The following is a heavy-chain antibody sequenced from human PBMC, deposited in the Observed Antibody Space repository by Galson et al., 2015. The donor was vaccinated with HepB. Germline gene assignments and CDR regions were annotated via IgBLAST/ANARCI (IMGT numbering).Heavy chain of an antibody. D-gene: IGHD2-2*01. Sequence: LSLTCTVSGGSISSGDYYWSWIRQPPGKGLEWIGYIYYSGSTYYNPSLKSRVTISVDTSKNQFSLKLSSVTAADTAVYYCARAQPPRGALVDYWGQGTLVTVSS. CDR2: IYYSGST. J-gene: IGHJ4*02. CDR1: GGSISSGDYY. CDR3: ARAQPPRGALVDY. V-gene: IGHV4-30-4*01.